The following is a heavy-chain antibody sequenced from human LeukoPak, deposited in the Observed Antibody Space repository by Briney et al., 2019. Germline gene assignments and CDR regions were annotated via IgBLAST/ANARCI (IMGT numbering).Heavy chain of an antibody. CDR3: ARKDGDY. Sequence: SETLSLTCTVSGYSIRSGFYWGWIRQPPGKGLEWIGNIYHSGITYYTPSLKSRVTISVDTSKNQFYLKLSSVTAADTAVYYCARKDGDYWGQGTLVTVSS. CDR1: GYSIRSGFY. J-gene: IGHJ4*02. V-gene: IGHV4-38-2*02. CDR2: IYHSGIT.